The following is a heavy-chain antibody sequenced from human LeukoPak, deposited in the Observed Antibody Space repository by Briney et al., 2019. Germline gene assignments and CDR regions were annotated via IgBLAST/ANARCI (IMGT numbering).Heavy chain of an antibody. CDR2: IIPIFGTA. V-gene: IGHV1-69*13. CDR3: ARDPTTTEAHDY. CDR1: GGTFSSYA. Sequence: GASVKVSCXASGGTFSSYAISWVRQARGQGLEWMGGIIPIFGTANYAQKFQGRVTITADESTSTAYMELSSLRSDDTAVYYCARDPTTTEAHDYWGQGTLVTVSS. J-gene: IGHJ4*02. D-gene: IGHD1-1*01.